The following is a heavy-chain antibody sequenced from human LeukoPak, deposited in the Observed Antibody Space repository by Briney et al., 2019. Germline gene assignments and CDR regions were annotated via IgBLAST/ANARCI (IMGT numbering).Heavy chain of an antibody. CDR1: GFTFSGYA. Sequence: GGSLRLSCAASGFTFSGYAMSWVCQAPGKGLEWVSGISGSGSGGNTYYADSVKGWFTISRDNSKNTLSLQMNSLRAEDTAVYYCARAGSIRFDYWGQGTLVTVSS. CDR2: ISGSGSGGNT. CDR3: ARAGSIRFDY. J-gene: IGHJ4*02. V-gene: IGHV3-23*01. D-gene: IGHD1-26*01.